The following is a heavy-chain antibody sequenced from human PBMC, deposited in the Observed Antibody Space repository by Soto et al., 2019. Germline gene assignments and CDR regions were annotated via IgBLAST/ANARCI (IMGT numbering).Heavy chain of an antibody. J-gene: IGHJ5*02. D-gene: IGHD2-2*01. Sequence: ASVKVSCKASGYTFTSYYMHWVRQAPGQGLEWMGIINPSGGSTSYAQKFQGRVTMTRDTSTSTVYMELSSLRSEDTAVYYCAREGFGGYCISTSCYRNWFDPWGQGTLVTVSS. CDR2: INPSGGST. V-gene: IGHV1-46*01. CDR3: AREGFGGYCISTSCYRNWFDP. CDR1: GYTFTSYY.